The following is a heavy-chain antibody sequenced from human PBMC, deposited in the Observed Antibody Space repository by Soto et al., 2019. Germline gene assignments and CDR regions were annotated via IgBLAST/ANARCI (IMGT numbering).Heavy chain of an antibody. D-gene: IGHD4-17*01. CDR2: IYYSGYT. Sequence: SETLSLTCTVSSSSVSSYYWNWIRQSPGKGLEWIGYIYYSGYTNYNPSLKSRITISVDTSKNQFSLKLSSVTPADTAVYYCAGGGMTTVPYWGQGTLVTVSS. CDR3: AGGGMTTVPY. J-gene: IGHJ4*02. V-gene: IGHV4-59*02. CDR1: SSSVSSYY.